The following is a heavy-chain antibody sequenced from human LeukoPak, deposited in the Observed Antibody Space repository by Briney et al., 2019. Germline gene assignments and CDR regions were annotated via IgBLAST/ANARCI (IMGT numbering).Heavy chain of an antibody. J-gene: IGHJ6*03. CDR2: IKQDGSEK. CDR3: ARALTRRWLVHYYYYMDV. V-gene: IGHV3-7*01. Sequence: GGSLRLSCAASGFTFSSYWMSWVRQAPGKGLEWVANIKQDGSEKYYVDSVNGRFTISRDNAKNSLYLQMNSLRAEDTAVYYCARALTRRWLVHYYYYMDVWGKGTTVTISS. CDR1: GFTFSSYW. D-gene: IGHD6-19*01.